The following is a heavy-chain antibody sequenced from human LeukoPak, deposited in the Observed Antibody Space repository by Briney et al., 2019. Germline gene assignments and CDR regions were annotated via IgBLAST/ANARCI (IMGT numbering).Heavy chain of an antibody. CDR2: NPDGTTT. CDR1: GFTFSSSW. J-gene: IGHJ4*02. Sequence: PGGSLRLSCAASGFTFSSSWMHWVRQAPGEGLVWVSRNPDGTTTSYADSVKGRFIISRHNARNTLFLQMNSLRVDDTAVYYCATDLAGLFDYWGRGTLVSVSS. CDR3: ATDLAGLFDY. V-gene: IGHV3-74*01.